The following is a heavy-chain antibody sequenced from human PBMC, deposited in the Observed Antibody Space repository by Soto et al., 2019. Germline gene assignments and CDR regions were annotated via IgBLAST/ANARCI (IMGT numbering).Heavy chain of an antibody. CDR3: ARDLSIVVVPAAKEVTTDY. CDR2: ISSSSSTI. J-gene: IGHJ4*02. Sequence: GSLRLSCAASGFTFSSYSMNWVRQAPGKGLEWVSYISSSSSTIYYADSVKGRFTISRDNAKNSLYLQMNSLRAEDTAVYYCARDLSIVVVPAAKEVTTDYWGRGTLVTVSS. CDR1: GFTFSSYS. D-gene: IGHD2-2*01. V-gene: IGHV3-48*01.